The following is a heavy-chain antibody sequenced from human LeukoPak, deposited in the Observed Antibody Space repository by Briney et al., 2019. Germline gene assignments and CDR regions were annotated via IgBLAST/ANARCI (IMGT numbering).Heavy chain of an antibody. J-gene: IGHJ6*03. CDR1: GGTFSSYA. Sequence: ASVKVSCKASGGTFSSYAISWVRQAPGQGLEWMGGIIPIFGTANYAQKFQGRVTITADESTSTAYMELSSLRSEDTAVYYCARGGGVGDGYMVAYYYYMDVWGKGTTVTISS. CDR2: IIPIFGTA. V-gene: IGHV1-69*13. CDR3: ARGGGVGDGYMVAYYYYMDV. D-gene: IGHD5-24*01.